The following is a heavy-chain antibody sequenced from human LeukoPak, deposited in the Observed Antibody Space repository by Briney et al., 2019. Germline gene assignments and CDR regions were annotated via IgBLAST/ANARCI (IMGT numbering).Heavy chain of an antibody. Sequence: SETLSLTCAVYGGSFSGYYWSWIRQPPGKGLEWIGEINHSGSTNYNPSLKSRVTISVDTSKNQFSLKLSSVTAADTAVYYCAQNYYDSSGILRGNYWGQGTLVTVSS. J-gene: IGHJ4*02. D-gene: IGHD3-22*01. CDR3: AQNYYDSSGILRGNY. V-gene: IGHV4-34*01. CDR1: GGSFSGYY. CDR2: INHSGST.